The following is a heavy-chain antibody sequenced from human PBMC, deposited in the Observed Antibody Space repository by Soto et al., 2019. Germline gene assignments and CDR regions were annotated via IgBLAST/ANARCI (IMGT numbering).Heavy chain of an antibody. CDR3: ARGGSSSGRWPYYYYGMDV. J-gene: IGHJ6*02. D-gene: IGHD6-19*01. V-gene: IGHV4-4*07. CDR2: IYTSGST. CDR1: GGSISSYY. Sequence: QVPLQESGPGLVKPSETLSLTCTVSGGSISSYYWSWIRQPAGKGLEWIGRIYTSGSTNYNPSLKSRVPMSVDTSKNQFSLKLSSVTAADTAVYYCARGGSSSGRWPYYYYGMDVWGQGTTVTVSS.